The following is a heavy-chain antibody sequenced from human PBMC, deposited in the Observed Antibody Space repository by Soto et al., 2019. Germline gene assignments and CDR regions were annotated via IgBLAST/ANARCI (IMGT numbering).Heavy chain of an antibody. CDR2: ITGSADKT. J-gene: IGHJ4*02. Sequence: EVQLLESGGDLVQPGGSLRLSCAASGFSLSNYAMTWVRQAPGKGLEWVSGITGSADKTYYADSVKGRFIISRDNSKNTLYLQMNSLRAEDTAQYYCARDCSSSSCSVWHYWGQGTLVTVSS. CDR3: ARDCSSSSCSVWHY. CDR1: GFSLSNYA. V-gene: IGHV3-23*01. D-gene: IGHD2-2*01.